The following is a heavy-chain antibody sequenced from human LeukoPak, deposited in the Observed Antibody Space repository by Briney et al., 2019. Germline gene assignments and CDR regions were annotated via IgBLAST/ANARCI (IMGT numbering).Heavy chain of an antibody. J-gene: IGHJ4*02. CDR2: FYRSGGT. CDR3: ASSSFGGSSIIDY. CDR1: GGSISSYY. Sequence: SETLSLTCTVSGGSISSYYCNWIRQPAGKGLEWIGRFYRSGGTNYNPSLKSRVTMSVDTSKNQFSLMLTSVTATDTAVYYCASSSFGGSSIIDYWGQGTLVTVSS. V-gene: IGHV4-4*07. D-gene: IGHD6-6*01.